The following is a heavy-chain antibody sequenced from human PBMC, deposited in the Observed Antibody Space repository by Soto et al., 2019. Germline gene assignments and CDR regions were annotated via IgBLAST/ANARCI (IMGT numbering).Heavy chain of an antibody. Sequence: QMQLVESGGGVVQPGRSLRLSCAASGFTFRSYGIHWVRQAPGKGLEWVALIWFDGSKKYYVDSVKGRFAVSRDNSKNTLDLQMNSLRVEATAVYYCARDRLVPYGYGMDVWGQGTTVTVSS. D-gene: IGHD2-2*01. CDR2: IWFDGSKK. J-gene: IGHJ6*02. CDR3: ARDRLVPYGYGMDV. CDR1: GFTFRSYG. V-gene: IGHV3-33*01.